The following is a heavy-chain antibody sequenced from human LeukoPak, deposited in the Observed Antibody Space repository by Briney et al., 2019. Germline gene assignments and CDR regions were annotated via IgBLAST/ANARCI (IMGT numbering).Heavy chain of an antibody. CDR2: ISSDSTTT. CDR3: ARESLYYGSGSYSSY. J-gene: IGHJ4*02. Sequence: GGSLRLSCGGSGFTFNSYSLNWVRQAPGKGLEWVSYISSDSTTTYYADSVKGRFTISRDTAKNSLYLQMNSLRAEDTAVYYCARESLYYGSGSYSSYWGQGTLVTVSS. CDR1: GFTFNSYS. V-gene: IGHV3-48*01. D-gene: IGHD3-10*01.